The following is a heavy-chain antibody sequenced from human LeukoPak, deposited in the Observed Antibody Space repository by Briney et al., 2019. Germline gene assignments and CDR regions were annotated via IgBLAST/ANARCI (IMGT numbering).Heavy chain of an antibody. CDR2: IYSGGST. V-gene: IGHV3-66*02. D-gene: IGHD4-17*01. CDR1: GFTVSSNY. Sequence: SGGSLRLSCAASGFTVSSNYMSWVRQAPGKGLEWVSVIYSGGSTYYADSVKGRFTISRDNSKNTLYLQMNSLRAEDTAVYYCAKDYYGDYKKPLIDYWGQGTLVTVSS. CDR3: AKDYYGDYKKPLIDY. J-gene: IGHJ4*02.